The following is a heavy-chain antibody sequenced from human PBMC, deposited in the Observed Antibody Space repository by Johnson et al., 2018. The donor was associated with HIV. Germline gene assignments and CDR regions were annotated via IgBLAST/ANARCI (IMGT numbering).Heavy chain of an antibody. CDR2: ISYDGSNK. D-gene: IGHD6-13*01. CDR3: ASITTIAAAGRGAFDI. CDR1: GFTFSSYS. Sequence: QMLLVESGGGVVQPGRSLRLSCAASGFTFSSYSMHWVRQAPGKGLEWVAVISYDGSNKYYADSVKGRFTISRDNSKNSLYLQMNSLRAEDTAVYYCASITTIAAAGRGAFDIWGQGTMVTVSS. J-gene: IGHJ3*02. V-gene: IGHV3-30-3*01.